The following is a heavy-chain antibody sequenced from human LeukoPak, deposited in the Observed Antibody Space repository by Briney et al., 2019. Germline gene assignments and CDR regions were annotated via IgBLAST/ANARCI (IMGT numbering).Heavy chain of an antibody. V-gene: IGHV4-39*07. Sequence: PSETLSLTCTVSDGSISSSSDYWGWIRQPPGKGLEWIGSFYYSGSTYYNPSLKSRVTISVDTSKNQFSLKVTSVTAADTAVYFCARTNLMYSSSWYTFDYWGQGTLVTVSS. CDR2: FYYSGST. CDR3: ARTNLMYSSSWYTFDY. CDR1: DGSISSSSDY. D-gene: IGHD6-13*01. J-gene: IGHJ4*02.